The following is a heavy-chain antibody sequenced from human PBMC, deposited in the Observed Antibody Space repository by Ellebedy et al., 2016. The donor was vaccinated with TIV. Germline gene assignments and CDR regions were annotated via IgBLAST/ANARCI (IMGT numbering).Heavy chain of an antibody. CDR1: GGSFSGYY. D-gene: IGHD1-14*01. V-gene: IGHV4-34*01. CDR2: IYYSGIT. J-gene: IGHJ4*02. Sequence: SETLSLTCAVYGGSFSGYYWSWIRQHPGKGLEWIGYIYYSGITYYNPSLKSRITVSVDTSKNQFPLKLNSVTAADSAVYYCARTGVVADFDYWGQGTLVTVSS. CDR3: ARTGVVADFDY.